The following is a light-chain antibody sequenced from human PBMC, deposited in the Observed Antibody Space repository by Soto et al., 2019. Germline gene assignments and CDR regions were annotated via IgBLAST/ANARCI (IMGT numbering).Light chain of an antibody. J-gene: IGKJ2*01. V-gene: IGKV3-20*01. CDR2: GVS. Sequence: EIVLTQSPGTLSLSPGERATLACRASQSVSSSYLAWYQQKPGQAPRLLIYGVSCRATGIPDRFSGSGSGTDFTLTITRLEPEDFAVYYCQQHGGSPPYTFGQGTKLEIK. CDR1: QSVSSSY. CDR3: QQHGGSPPYT.